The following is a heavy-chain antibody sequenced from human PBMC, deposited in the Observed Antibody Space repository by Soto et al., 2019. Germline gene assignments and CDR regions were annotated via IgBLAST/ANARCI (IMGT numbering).Heavy chain of an antibody. D-gene: IGHD3-10*01. V-gene: IGHV4-4*02. J-gene: IGHJ4*02. CDR2: IYHSGST. CDR1: SGSISSSNW. CDR3: ARRGGGGSGSPPWSD. Sequence: QVQLQESGPGLVKPSGTLSLTCAVSSGSISSSNWWSWVRQPPGKGLEWIGEIYHSGSTNYNPSLKSRGTISGDKSKDQFSPKLSSVTAAGTAVYYCARRGGGGSGSPPWSDWGQGTLVTVSS.